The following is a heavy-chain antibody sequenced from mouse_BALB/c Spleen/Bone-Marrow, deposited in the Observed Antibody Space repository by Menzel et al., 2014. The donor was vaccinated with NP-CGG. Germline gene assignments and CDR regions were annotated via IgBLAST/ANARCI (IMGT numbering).Heavy chain of an antibody. V-gene: IGHV10-1*02. CDR3: VRHMDY. CDR1: GFTFNTYA. CDR2: IRSKGNNYAT. J-gene: IGHJ4*01. Sequence: VQGVESGGGLVQPKGSLKLSCAASGFTFNTYAMNWVRQAPGKGLEWVARIRSKGNNYATYYGDSVKDRSTISRDDSQSMLYLQMNNLKTEDTAMYYCVRHMDYWGQGTSVIVSS.